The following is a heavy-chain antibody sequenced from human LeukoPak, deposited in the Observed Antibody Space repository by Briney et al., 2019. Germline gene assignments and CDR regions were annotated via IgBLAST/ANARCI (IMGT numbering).Heavy chain of an antibody. Sequence: ASVNVSCKASGYTFTSYYMHWVRQAPGQGLEWMGIINPSGSSTSYAQKFQGRVTMTRDTSTSTVYMELSSLRSEDTAVYYCTRDSGGDSPDYWGQGTLVTVSS. CDR2: INPSGSST. D-gene: IGHD2-21*02. CDR3: TRDSGGDSPDY. J-gene: IGHJ4*02. V-gene: IGHV1-46*01. CDR1: GYTFTSYY.